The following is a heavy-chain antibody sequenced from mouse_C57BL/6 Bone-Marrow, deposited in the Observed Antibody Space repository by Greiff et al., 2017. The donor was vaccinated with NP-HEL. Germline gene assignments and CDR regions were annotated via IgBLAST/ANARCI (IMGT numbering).Heavy chain of an antibody. Sequence: EVQLQQSGAELVKPGASVKLSCTASGFNIKDYYMHWVKQRTEQGLEWIGRIDPEDGETKYAPKFQGKATITADTSSKPAYLQLSSLTSEDTAVYYGAREELRGSYYARDYWGQGTSVTVSS. D-gene: IGHD1-1*02. J-gene: IGHJ4*01. CDR2: IDPEDGET. V-gene: IGHV14-2*01. CDR3: AREELRGSYYARDY. CDR1: GFNIKDYY.